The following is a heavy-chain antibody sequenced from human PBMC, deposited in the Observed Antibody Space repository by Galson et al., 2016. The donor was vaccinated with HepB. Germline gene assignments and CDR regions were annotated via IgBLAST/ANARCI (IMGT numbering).Heavy chain of an antibody. CDR1: GFSLDDYA. J-gene: IGHJ4*02. CDR2: ISYNSYYI. D-gene: IGHD2-15*01. V-gene: IGHV3-9*01. Sequence: SLRLSCAASGFSLDDYAMHWVRQAPGMGLEWVSGISYNSYYIAYADSVRGRFTISRDNAKNSLFLQLNSLTPEDTALYYCARALCSAGTCHSDSSNFDYWGQGTLVTVSS. CDR3: ARALCSAGTCHSDSSNFDY.